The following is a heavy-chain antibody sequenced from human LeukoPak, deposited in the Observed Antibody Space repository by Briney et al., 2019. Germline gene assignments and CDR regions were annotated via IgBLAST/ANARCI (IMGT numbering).Heavy chain of an antibody. CDR2: IKQDGSEK. J-gene: IGHJ5*02. V-gene: IGHV3-7*05. CDR3: ARDPGNHSGA. D-gene: IGHD6-19*01. Sequence: GRSLRLSCAASGFTFSSHWMIWVRQAPGKGLEWVASIKQDGSEKYYVDSVRGRFTISRDDAKNSLYLQMNTLRAEDTAMYYCARDPGNHSGAWGQGTLVTVSS. CDR1: GFTFSSHW.